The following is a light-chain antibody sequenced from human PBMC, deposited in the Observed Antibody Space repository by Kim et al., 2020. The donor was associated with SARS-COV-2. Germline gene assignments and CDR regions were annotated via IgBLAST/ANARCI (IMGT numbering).Light chain of an antibody. J-gene: IGLJ3*02. Sequence: GHPVTTACPGAATNIGGYNLVSWLQQHPNKAPKLLIYEVTKRPSRVSSRFSGSKSADTAFLTISWLQEEDESDYYCSSYATNRTSLFGGGTQLTVL. CDR1: ATNIGGYNL. V-gene: IGLV2-23*02. CDR2: EVT. CDR3: SSYATNRTSL.